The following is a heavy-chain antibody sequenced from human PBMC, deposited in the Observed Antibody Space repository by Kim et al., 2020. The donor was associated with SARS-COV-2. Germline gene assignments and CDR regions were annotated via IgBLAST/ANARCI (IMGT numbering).Heavy chain of an antibody. V-gene: IGHV3-30*18. Sequence: GGSLRLSCAASGFTFSSYGMHWVRQAPGKGLEWVAVISYDGSNKYYADSVKGRFTISRDNSKNTLYLQMNSLRAEDTAVYYCAKARSPLAATGDYYYYGMDVWGQGTTVTVSS. J-gene: IGHJ6*02. D-gene: IGHD6-13*01. CDR3: AKARSPLAATGDYYYYGMDV. CDR1: GFTFSSYG. CDR2: ISYDGSNK.